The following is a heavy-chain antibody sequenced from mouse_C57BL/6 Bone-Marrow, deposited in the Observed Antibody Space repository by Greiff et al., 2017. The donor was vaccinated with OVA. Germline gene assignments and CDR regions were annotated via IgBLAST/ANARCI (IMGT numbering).Heavy chain of an antibody. CDR2: INPSSGSP. V-gene: IGHV1-4*01. Sequence: QVQLQQSGAELARPGASVKMSCKASGYTFTSYTMHWVKQRPGQGLEWIGYINPSSGSPKYNQKFKDKATLTADKSSSTAYMQLSSLTSEDSAVYYCARKGSRYFDVWGTGTTVTVTS. J-gene: IGHJ1*03. D-gene: IGHD1-1*02. CDR3: ARKGSRYFDV. CDR1: GYTFTSYT.